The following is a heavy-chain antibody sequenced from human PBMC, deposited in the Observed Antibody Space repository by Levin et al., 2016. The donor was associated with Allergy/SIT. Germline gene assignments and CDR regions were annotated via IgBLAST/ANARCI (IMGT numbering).Heavy chain of an antibody. CDR2: INGGGGAT. CDR3: AKPPRDDGDYPFDA. J-gene: IGHJ4*02. CDR1: KFTFSNYA. D-gene: IGHD4-17*01. V-gene: IGHV3-23*01. Sequence: GESLKISCGASKFTFSNYAMNWVRRAPGKGLEWISAINGGGGATYYTDSVKGRFTISRDNSKNMVHLQMNSLRAEDTALYYCAKPPRDDGDYPFDAWGQGTLVTVSS.